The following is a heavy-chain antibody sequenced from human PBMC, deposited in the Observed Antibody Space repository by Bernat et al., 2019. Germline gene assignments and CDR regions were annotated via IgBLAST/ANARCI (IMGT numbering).Heavy chain of an antibody. V-gene: IGHV1-18*01. CDR2: ISAYNGNT. J-gene: IGHJ4*02. Sequence: QVQLVQSGAEVKKPGASVKVSGKASGYTFTTYGISWLRRAPGQGLEWMGWISAYNGNTNYAQKLQGRVTMTTDTSTSTAYMELRSLRSDDTAVYYCARDGSGYDLGWDDYWGQGTLVTVSS. CDR1: GYTFTTYG. D-gene: IGHD5-12*01. CDR3: ARDGSGYDLGWDDY.